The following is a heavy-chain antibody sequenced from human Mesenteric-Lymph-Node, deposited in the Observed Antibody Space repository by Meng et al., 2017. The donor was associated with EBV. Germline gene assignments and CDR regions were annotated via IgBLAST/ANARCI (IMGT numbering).Heavy chain of an antibody. D-gene: IGHD3-22*01. J-gene: IGHJ4*02. CDR1: GGSFSAYY. CDR3: AGNGYYALEY. V-gene: IGHV4-34*01. CDR2: ISHSGST. Sequence: QVQLHQWGAGLLKPSEPLSLTCTVYGGSFSAYYWNWILQPPGKGLVRQSPGKGLGWIGEISHSGSTNYNPSLKSRVTISVDKSKNQFSLKLNSVTVADTAVYYCAGNGYYALEYWGPGILVTVSS.